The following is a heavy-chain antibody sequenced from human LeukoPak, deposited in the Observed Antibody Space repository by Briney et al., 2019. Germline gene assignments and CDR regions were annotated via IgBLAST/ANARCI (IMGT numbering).Heavy chain of an antibody. D-gene: IGHD3-22*01. CDR3: AKSSYYDTSGSYREYYFDY. V-gene: IGHV3-23*01. J-gene: IGHJ4*02. CDR2: ISGSGGST. Sequence: GGSLRLSWAASGFTFSSYAMHWVRQAPGKGLEWVSAISGSGGSTYYADSVKGRFTISRDNSKNTLYLQMNSLRAEDTALYYCAKSSYYDTSGSYREYYFDYWGQGALVTVSS. CDR1: GFTFSSYA.